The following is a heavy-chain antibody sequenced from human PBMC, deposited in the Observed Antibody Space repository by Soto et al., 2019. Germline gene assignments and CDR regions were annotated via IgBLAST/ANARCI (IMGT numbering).Heavy chain of an antibody. CDR1: GDSVSNDY. CDR2: ISPFGGAT. D-gene: IGHD3-16*01. J-gene: IGHJ6*02. CDR3: AKGRGGKTVANFGMDV. V-gene: IGHV1-46*01. Sequence: GASVKVSCKASGDSVSNDYLHWVRQAPGQGFEWLGLISPFGGATAYAQRFKGRVTVTMDKSSTTFYLELSSLRSDDTAVYYCAKGRGGKTVANFGMDVWGQGVTGTVS.